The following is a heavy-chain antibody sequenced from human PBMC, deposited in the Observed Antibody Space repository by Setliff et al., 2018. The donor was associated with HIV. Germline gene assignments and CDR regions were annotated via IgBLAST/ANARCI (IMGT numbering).Heavy chain of an antibody. Sequence: ASVKVSCKASGYTFTSYAMHWVRQAPGQRLEWMGWINAGNGNTKYSQKFQGRVTITRDTSASTAYMELSSLRSEDTAVYYCASRSLQKYSSSWYCFDYWGQGTLVTVSS. CDR2: INAGNGNT. J-gene: IGHJ4*02. CDR3: ASRSLQKYSSSWYCFDY. V-gene: IGHV1-3*01. D-gene: IGHD6-13*01. CDR1: GYTFTSYA.